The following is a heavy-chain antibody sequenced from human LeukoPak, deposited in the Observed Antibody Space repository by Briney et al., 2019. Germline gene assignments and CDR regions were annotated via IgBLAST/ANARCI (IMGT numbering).Heavy chain of an antibody. J-gene: IGHJ4*02. D-gene: IGHD3-22*01. Sequence: VGSLRFSCAASGFTFRAYYMTWIRQAPGKGLRWVSYISTTGNIIYYADSVKGRFTVSRDNAKNSLYLQMNSLRAEDTALYYCARLRNYYDSSPYFDYWGQGTLVTVSS. CDR2: ISTTGNII. CDR3: ARLRNYYDSSPYFDY. V-gene: IGHV3-11*04. CDR1: GFTFRAYY.